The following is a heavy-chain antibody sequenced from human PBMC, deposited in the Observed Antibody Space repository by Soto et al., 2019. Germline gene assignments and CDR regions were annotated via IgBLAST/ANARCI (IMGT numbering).Heavy chain of an antibody. CDR1: GFTFSSYG. V-gene: IGHV3-30*03. D-gene: IGHD2-15*01. Sequence: PGGSLRLSCAASGFTFSSYGMHWVRQAPGKGLEWVAVISGDGYRKFYADSVKGRFTISRDNSKNTLHVEMNGLRPEDTALYSCARGGFGCSGSSCSFDWGQGTLVTVSS. CDR2: ISGDGYRK. J-gene: IGHJ4*02. CDR3: ARGGFGCSGSSCSFD.